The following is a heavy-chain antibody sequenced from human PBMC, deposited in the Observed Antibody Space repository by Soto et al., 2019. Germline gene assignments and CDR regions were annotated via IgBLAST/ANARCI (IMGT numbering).Heavy chain of an antibody. CDR1: GGSMSSYY. V-gene: IGHV4-59*01. Sequence: SETLSLTCTVSGGSMSSYYWDWIRQPPGKRLEWIGNINYSGSTNYNPSLKSRVTISVDTSKNQLSLKLTSVTAADTAVYYCARGGGSSGVWGQGTLVTAPQ. J-gene: IGHJ4*02. CDR2: INYSGST. D-gene: IGHD2-15*01. CDR3: ARGGGSSGV.